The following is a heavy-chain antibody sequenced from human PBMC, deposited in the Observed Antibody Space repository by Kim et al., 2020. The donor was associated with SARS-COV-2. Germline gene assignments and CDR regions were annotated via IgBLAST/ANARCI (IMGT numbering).Heavy chain of an antibody. J-gene: IGHJ4*02. V-gene: IGHV3-33*01. CDR3: ARGGSAVGTGVDY. Sequence: YADAVKDRFTISRDNSKNTLKLQMNSLGAEDTAVYYCARGGSAVGTGVDYWGQGTLVTVSS. D-gene: IGHD6-13*01.